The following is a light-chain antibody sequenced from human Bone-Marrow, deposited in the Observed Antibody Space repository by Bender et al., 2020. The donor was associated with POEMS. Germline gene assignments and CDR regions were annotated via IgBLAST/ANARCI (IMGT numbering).Light chain of an antibody. CDR3: SSFTTSTPLVV. V-gene: IGLV2-14*02. CDR2: EVS. Sequence: QSALTQPASVSGSPGQSITISCTGTSSDVGSYKLVSWYQQYPGKAPKLMIYEVSKRPSGVSNRFSGSKSGITASLTISGLQAEDEADYYCSSFTTSTPLVVFGGGTKLTVL. CDR1: SSDVGSYKL. J-gene: IGLJ2*01.